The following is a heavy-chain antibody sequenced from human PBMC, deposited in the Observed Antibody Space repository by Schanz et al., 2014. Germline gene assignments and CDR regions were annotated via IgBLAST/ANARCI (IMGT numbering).Heavy chain of an antibody. Sequence: QVQLVQSEAEVKKPGSSVKVSCKASGYTFTSYGIKWVRQAPGQGLEWMGKIIPVLNIATYAQRFQGRVSITADTSTNTAYMELSSLTSEDTAVHYCARGRGFYDYWGQGTLVTVSS. V-gene: IGHV1-69*02. CDR1: GYTFTSYG. J-gene: IGHJ4*02. CDR2: IIPVLNIA. CDR3: ARGRGFYDY. D-gene: IGHD3-10*01.